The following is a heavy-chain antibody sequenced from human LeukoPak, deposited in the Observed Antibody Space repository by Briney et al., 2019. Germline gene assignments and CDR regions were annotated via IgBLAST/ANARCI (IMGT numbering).Heavy chain of an antibody. CDR1: GYSISSGYY. V-gene: IGHV4-38-2*01. CDR3: ARHCSGGSCYFSFDY. J-gene: IGHJ4*02. D-gene: IGHD2-15*01. CDR2: IYHSGST. Sequence: SETLSLTCAVSGYSISSGYYWGWIRQPPGKGLEWIGSIYHSGSTYYNPSLKSRVTISVDTSKNQFSLKLSSVTAADTAVYYCARHCSGGSCYFSFDYWGQGTLVTVSS.